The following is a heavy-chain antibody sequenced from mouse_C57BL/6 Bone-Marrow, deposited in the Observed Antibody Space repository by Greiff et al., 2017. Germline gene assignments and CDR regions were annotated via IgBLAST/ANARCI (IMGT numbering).Heavy chain of an antibody. CDR1: GYTFTSYW. V-gene: IGHV1-64*01. J-gene: IGHJ2*01. D-gene: IGHD1-1*01. CDR3: ARNYYGSSDYFDY. Sequence: QVQLQQPGAELVKPGASVKLSCKASGYTFTSYWMHWVKQRPGQGLEWIGMIHPNSGSTNYNEKFKSKATLTVDKSSSTAYMQLSSLTSEASAVYYCARNYYGSSDYFDYWGQGTTLTVSS. CDR2: IHPNSGST.